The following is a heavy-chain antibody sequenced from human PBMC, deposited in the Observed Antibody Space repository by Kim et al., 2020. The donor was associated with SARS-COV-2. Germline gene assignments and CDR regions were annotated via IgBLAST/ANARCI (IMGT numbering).Heavy chain of an antibody. D-gene: IGHD2-15*01. CDR1: GFTVSSNY. J-gene: IGHJ6*02. CDR3: ARYCSGGSCPYGMDV. CDR2: IYSGGST. Sequence: GGSLRLSCAASGFTVSSNYMSWVRQAPGKGLEWVSVIYSGGSTYYADSVKGRFTISRDNSKNTLYLQMNSLRAEDTAVYYCARYCSGGSCPYGMDVWGQGTTVTVSS. V-gene: IGHV3-66*01.